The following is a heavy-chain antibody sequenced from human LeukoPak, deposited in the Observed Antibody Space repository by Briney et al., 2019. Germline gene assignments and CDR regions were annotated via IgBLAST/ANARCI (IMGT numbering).Heavy chain of an antibody. CDR1: GGTFSSYA. CDR2: IIPIFGTA. J-gene: IGHJ4*02. CDR3: ARDRGYDSSGYDDY. Sequence: SVKVSCKASGGTFSSYAISWVRQAPGQGLEWMGRIIPIFGTANYAQKFQGRVTITTDESTSTAYMELSSLRSEDTAVYYCARDRGYDSSGYDDYWGQGTRVTVSS. V-gene: IGHV1-69*05. D-gene: IGHD3-22*01.